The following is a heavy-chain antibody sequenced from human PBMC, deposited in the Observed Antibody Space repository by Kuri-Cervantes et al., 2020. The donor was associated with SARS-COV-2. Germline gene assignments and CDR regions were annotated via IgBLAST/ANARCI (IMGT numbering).Heavy chain of an antibody. J-gene: IGHJ3*02. D-gene: IGHD3-3*01. V-gene: IGHV1-69*04. CDR2: IIPILGTA. CDR1: GGTFSSYA. CDR3: AAVSLILEWFDAFDI. Sequence: SVKVSCKASGGTFSSYAISWVRQAPGQGLEWMGRIIPILGTANNAQKFQGRVTITADKSTSTAYMELSSLRSEDTAVYYCAAVSLILEWFDAFDIWGQGTMVTVSS.